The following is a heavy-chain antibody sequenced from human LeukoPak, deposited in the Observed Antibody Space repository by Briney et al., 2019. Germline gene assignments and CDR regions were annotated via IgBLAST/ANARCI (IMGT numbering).Heavy chain of an antibody. CDR3: ANDYYGSGSQENYFDY. D-gene: IGHD3-10*01. CDR1: GFTFSSYG. CDR2: IRYDGSKK. V-gene: IGHV3-30*02. Sequence: GGSLRLSCAASGFTFSSYGMHWVRQAPGKGLEWVAFIRYDGSKKYYADSVKGRFTISRDNSKNTLYLQMNSLRAEDTAVYYCANDYYGSGSQENYFDYWGQGTLVTVSS. J-gene: IGHJ4*02.